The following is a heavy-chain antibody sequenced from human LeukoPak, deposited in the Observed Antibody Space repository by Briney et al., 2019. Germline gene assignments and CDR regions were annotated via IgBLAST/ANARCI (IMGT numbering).Heavy chain of an antibody. CDR3: ARDYLRGYYYMDV. J-gene: IGHJ6*03. D-gene: IGHD2/OR15-2a*01. V-gene: IGHV3-30*04. CDR2: ISFDGSNT. CDR1: GFTFSTYA. Sequence: GRSLRLSCAASGFTFSTYAMHWVRQAPGKGLEWVAVISFDGSNTYYADSVKGRFTISIDNSKNTLYLQMDSLRAEDTAVYYCARDYLRGYYYMDVWGKGTTVTVSS.